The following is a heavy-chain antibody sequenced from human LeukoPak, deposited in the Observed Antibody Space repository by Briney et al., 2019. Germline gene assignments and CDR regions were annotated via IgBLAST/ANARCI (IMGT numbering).Heavy chain of an antibody. CDR2: IYPGDSDT. V-gene: IGHV5-51*01. D-gene: IGHD5-12*01. J-gene: IGHJ4*02. CDR3: ARLPGIVATIERYFDY. CDR1: EYSFPNYC. Sequence: GESLKISCKHSEYSFPNYCIGWVRQMPGKGLEWMGIIYPGDSDTRYSPSFQGQVTISADKSISTAYLQWSSLKASDTAMYYCARLPGIVATIERYFDYWGQGTLVTVSS.